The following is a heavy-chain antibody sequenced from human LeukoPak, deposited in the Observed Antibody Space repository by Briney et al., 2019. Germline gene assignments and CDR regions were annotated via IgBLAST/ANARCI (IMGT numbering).Heavy chain of an antibody. V-gene: IGHV3-21*04. CDR2: ISSSSTYI. CDR3: AKGSGWYMDYMDV. CDR1: GFTFSSYT. D-gene: IGHD6-19*01. Sequence: GGSLRLSCAASGFTFSSYTMNWVRQAPGKGLEWVSSISSSSTYIYYADSVKGRFTISRDNAKNSLYLQMNSLRAEDTALCYCAKGSGWYMDYMDVWGKGTTVTISS. J-gene: IGHJ6*03.